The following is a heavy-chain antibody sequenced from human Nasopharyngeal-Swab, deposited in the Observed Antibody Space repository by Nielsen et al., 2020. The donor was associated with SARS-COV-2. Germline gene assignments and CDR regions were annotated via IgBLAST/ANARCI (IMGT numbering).Heavy chain of an antibody. CDR3: ARDRDYYYDSTNWFDS. V-gene: IGHV3-30-3*01. D-gene: IGHD3-22*01. CDR2: ISYDGSNK. J-gene: IGHJ5*01. Sequence: GESLKISCAASGITFSSYAMHWVRQAPRKGLEWVAVISYDGSNKYYADSVKGRFIISRDNSKNTLYLQMNSLRAEDTAVYYCARDRDYYYDSTNWFDSWGQGTLVTVSS. CDR1: GITFSSYA.